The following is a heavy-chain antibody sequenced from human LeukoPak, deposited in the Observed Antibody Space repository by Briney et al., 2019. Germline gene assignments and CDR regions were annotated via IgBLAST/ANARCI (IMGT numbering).Heavy chain of an antibody. V-gene: IGHV1-18*01. J-gene: IGHJ4*02. CDR2: ISAYNGNT. Sequence: GASVKVSCTASGYTFTSYGISWVREAPGQGLEWMGWISAYNGNTNYAQKLQGRVTMTTDTSTSTAYMELRSLRSDDTAVYYCARARLISPPDFWSGYSDYWGQGTLVTVSS. CDR3: ARARLISPPDFWSGYSDY. CDR1: GYTFTSYG. D-gene: IGHD3-3*01.